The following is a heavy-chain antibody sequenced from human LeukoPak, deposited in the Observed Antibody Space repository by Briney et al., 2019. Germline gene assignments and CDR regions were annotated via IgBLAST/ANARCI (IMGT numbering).Heavy chain of an antibody. Sequence: GASVKVSCKASGFTFTAYHMHWVRQAPGQGLEWMGWINPNSGGTNYAQKFQGRVTMTRDTSISTAYMELSGLRSDDTAVYYCARDQSRYCSGGSCYSNYYYYMDVWGKGTTVTISS. CDR1: GFTFTAYH. D-gene: IGHD2-15*01. V-gene: IGHV1-2*02. J-gene: IGHJ6*03. CDR2: INPNSGGT. CDR3: ARDQSRYCSGGSCYSNYYYYMDV.